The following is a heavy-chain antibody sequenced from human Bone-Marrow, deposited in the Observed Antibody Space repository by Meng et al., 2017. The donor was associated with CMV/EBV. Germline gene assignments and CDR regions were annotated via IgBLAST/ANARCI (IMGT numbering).Heavy chain of an antibody. V-gene: IGHV4-59*01. J-gene: IGHJ6*02. Sequence: SETLSLTCTVSGGSISSYYWSWTRQPPGKGLEWIGYIYYSGSTNYNPSLKSRVTISVDTSKNQFSLKLSSVTAADTAVYYCASSGAGMDVWGQGTTVTVSS. D-gene: IGHD4/OR15-4a*01. CDR2: IYYSGST. CDR3: ASSGAGMDV. CDR1: GGSISSYY.